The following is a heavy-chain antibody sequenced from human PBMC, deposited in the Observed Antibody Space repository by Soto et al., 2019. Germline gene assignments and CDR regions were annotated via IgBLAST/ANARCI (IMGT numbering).Heavy chain of an antibody. CDR2: ISGSGTDT. CDR3: TKWYYCGTGSSAGRGIEY. CDR1: GFTFSNFA. J-gene: IGHJ4*02. D-gene: IGHD3-10*01. Sequence: EVHLSESGGVLVQPGGSLRLSCAASGFTFSNFAMSWVRQAPGKGLEWVSAISGSGTDTYYADPVKGRFTISRDHSKSTLFLQMGSRRVEDTAVYYCTKWYYCGTGSSAGRGIEYWDQGSLVTVSS. V-gene: IGHV3-23*01.